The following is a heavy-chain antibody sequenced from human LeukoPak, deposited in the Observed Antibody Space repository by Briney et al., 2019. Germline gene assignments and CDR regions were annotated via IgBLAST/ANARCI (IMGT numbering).Heavy chain of an antibody. CDR3: ARVFPLIVLRSTARFDP. D-gene: IGHD2-8*01. V-gene: IGHV4-34*01. Sequence: SETLSLTCAVYGGSFSGYYWSWIRQPPGKGLEWIGEINHSGSTNYNPSLKSRVTISVDTSKNQFSLKLSSVTAADTAVYYCARVFPLIVLRSTARFDPWGQGTLVTVSS. CDR2: INHSGST. J-gene: IGHJ5*02. CDR1: GGSFSGYY.